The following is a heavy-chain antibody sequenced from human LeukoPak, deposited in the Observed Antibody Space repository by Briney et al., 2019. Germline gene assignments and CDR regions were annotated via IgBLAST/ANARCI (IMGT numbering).Heavy chain of an antibody. Sequence: PGGSLRLSCAASGFTFSSYSMYWVRQAPGKGLGWVSSISSSSSYIYYADPVKGRFTISRDNAKNSLYLQMNSLRAEDTAVYYCARNGGEQRTTSGVRYFDYWGQGTLVTVSS. V-gene: IGHV3-21*01. D-gene: IGHD6-25*01. CDR3: ARNGGEQRTTSGVRYFDY. CDR2: ISSSSSYI. CDR1: GFTFSSYS. J-gene: IGHJ4*02.